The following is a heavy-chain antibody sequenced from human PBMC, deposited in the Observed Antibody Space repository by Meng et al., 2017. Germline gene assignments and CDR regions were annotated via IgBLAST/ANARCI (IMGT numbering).Heavy chain of an antibody. CDR1: NYSISSGYY. V-gene: IGHV4-38-2*02. D-gene: IGHD3-10*01. J-gene: IGHJ4*02. CDR2: IHATGSS. CDR3: ARDASGSGRYFTEYHFDY. Sequence: SETLSLTCTASNYSISSGYYWGWIRQPPGKGFEWIGSIHATGSSYHNPSLKSRVTISIDMSKNQFSLKLRSVTAADTAVYFCARDASGSGRYFTEYHFDYWGQGKLVTVSS.